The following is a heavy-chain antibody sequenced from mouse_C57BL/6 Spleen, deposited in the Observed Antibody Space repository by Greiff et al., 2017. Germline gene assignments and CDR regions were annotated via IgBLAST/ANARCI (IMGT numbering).Heavy chain of an antibody. J-gene: IGHJ3*01. D-gene: IGHD2-3*01. CDR1: GYTFTSYW. CDR2: IDPYDSET. CDR3: ASALYDGYSSWFAY. V-gene: IGHV1-52*01. Sequence: QVQLQQPGAELVRPGSSVKLSCKASGYTFTSYWMHWVKQRPIQGLEWIGNIDPYDSETHYKQKFKDKAKLTVDKASSTAYMQLSSLTSEDSAVYYCASALYDGYSSWFAYWGQGTLVTVSA.